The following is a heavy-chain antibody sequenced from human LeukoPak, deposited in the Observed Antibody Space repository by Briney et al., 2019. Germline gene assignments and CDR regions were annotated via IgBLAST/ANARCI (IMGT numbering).Heavy chain of an antibody. CDR1: GFTFSSYA. J-gene: IGHJ5*02. D-gene: IGHD2-15*01. Sequence: GGSLRLSCAASGFTFSSYAMSWVRQAPGKGLEWVSAISGSGGSTCYADSVKGRFTIFRDNSKNTLYLQMNSLRAEDTAVYYCAKERNWSVVAATLNWFDPWGQGTLVTVSS. V-gene: IGHV3-23*01. CDR2: ISGSGGST. CDR3: AKERNWSVVAATLNWFDP.